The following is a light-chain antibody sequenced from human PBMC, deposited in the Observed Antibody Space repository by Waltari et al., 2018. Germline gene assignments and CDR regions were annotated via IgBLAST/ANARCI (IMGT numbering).Light chain of an antibody. CDR2: STS. CDR1: QSLNSA. CDR3: QQYNYWPWT. V-gene: IGKV3D-15*01. Sequence: EIVMTQSPATLSMSPGESATLSCRASQSLNSAFAWYQQKPGQAPRLLIYSTSTRATATPARFSGSGSGTEFTLTISSLQSEDFAIYYCQQYNYWPWTFGQGTRVEIK. J-gene: IGKJ1*01.